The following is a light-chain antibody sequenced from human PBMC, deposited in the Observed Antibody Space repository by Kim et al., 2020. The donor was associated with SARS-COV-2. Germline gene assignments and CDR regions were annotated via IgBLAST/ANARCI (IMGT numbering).Light chain of an antibody. V-gene: IGLV2-8*01. CDR1: SNDVGRYIS. CDR3: TSSGGRNNLL. CDR2: EVT. J-gene: IGLJ1*01. Sequence: QSALTQPPSASGSPGQSVTISCTGTSNDVGRYISVSWYQQHPGKAPKLMIYEVTKRPSGVPDRFSGSKSGNTASLTVSGLQAEDEADYYCTSSGGRNNLLFGTGTKVTVL.